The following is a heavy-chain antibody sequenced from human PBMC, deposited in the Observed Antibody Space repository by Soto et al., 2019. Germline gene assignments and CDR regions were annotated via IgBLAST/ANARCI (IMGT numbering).Heavy chain of an antibody. CDR1: GDTFNFYS. D-gene: IGHD3-10*01. J-gene: IGHJ4*02. V-gene: IGHV1-69*02. CDR3: ASSYVSGYRAFVY. Sequence: QVQLVQSGAEVKRPGSSVKVSCKASGDTFNFYSINWVRQAPGLGLEWMGRVNPIVSMSNYAQKFQGRVTTTADKATSTAYRGLSSLRSEDTAIYDCASSYVSGYRAFVYWGQGALGTVSS. CDR2: VNPIVSMS.